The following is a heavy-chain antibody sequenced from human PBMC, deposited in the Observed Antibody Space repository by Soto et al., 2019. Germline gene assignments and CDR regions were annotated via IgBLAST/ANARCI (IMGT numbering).Heavy chain of an antibody. Sequence: PGGSLRLSCAASGFTFSSYAMSWVRQAPGKGLEWVSAISGSGGSTYYADSVKGRFTISRDNSKNTLYLQMNSLRAEGTAVYYCASSDIVVVPAHMDVWGQGTTVTVSS. J-gene: IGHJ6*02. CDR3: ASSDIVVVPAHMDV. V-gene: IGHV3-23*01. CDR2: ISGSGGST. D-gene: IGHD2-2*01. CDR1: GFTFSSYA.